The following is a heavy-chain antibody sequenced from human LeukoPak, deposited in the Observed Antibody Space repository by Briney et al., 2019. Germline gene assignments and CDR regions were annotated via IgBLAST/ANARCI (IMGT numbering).Heavy chain of an antibody. CDR2: IYYSGST. V-gene: IGHV4-39*01. Sequence: SETLSLTCTVSGGSISSSSYYWGWIRRPPGKGLEWIGSIYYSGSTYYNPSLKSRVTISVDTSKNQFSLKLSSVTAADTAVYYCARKEISYFLFHGWFDPWGQGTLVTVSS. D-gene: IGHD2-8*01. J-gene: IGHJ5*02. CDR3: ARKEISYFLFHGWFDP. CDR1: GGSISSSSYY.